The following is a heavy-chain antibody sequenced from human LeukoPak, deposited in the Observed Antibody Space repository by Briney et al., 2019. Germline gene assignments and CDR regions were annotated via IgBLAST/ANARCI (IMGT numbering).Heavy chain of an antibody. D-gene: IGHD6-19*01. J-gene: IGHJ4*02. CDR2: IGSSGTYI. CDR1: GFTFTSYT. Sequence: GGSLRLSCAASGFTFTSYTMNWVRQAPGKGLEWVSAIGSSGTYIFYADSVKGRFTVSRDSAKNSLYLQMSSLRDEDTAVYYCTRSSIAVAGSDYWGQGTLVTVSS. CDR3: TRSSIAVAGSDY. V-gene: IGHV3-21*01.